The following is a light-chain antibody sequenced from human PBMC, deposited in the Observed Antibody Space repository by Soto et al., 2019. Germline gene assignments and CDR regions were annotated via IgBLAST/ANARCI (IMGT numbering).Light chain of an antibody. CDR3: LLSYNGPYV. CDR1: TGAVTNGHY. Sequence: QAVVTQEPSLTVSPGGTVTLTCGSSTGAVTNGHYPYWFQQKPGQAPRTLIYDTTNRHSWTPARLSGSLLGGKAALTLSGAQPEDGAEYYCLLSYNGPYVFGTGTKVTVL. J-gene: IGLJ1*01. CDR2: DTT. V-gene: IGLV7-46*01.